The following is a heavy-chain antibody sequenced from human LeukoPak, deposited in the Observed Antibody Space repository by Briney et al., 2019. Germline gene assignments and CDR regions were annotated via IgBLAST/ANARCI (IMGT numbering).Heavy chain of an antibody. CDR3: ARVYSGYDLPGSLANYYFNY. D-gene: IGHD5-12*01. V-gene: IGHV4-4*07. Sequence: SETLSLTCTVSGGSISSYYWSWIRQPAGKGLEWIGRFYSGGSADYNPSLKSRVTMSVDTSKNQFSLKLSSVTAADTAVYYCARVYSGYDLPGSLANYYFNYWGQGTLVTVSS. CDR2: FYSGGSA. J-gene: IGHJ4*02. CDR1: GGSISSYY.